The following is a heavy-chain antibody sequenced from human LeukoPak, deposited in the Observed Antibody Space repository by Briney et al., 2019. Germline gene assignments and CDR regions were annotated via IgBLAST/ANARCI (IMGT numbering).Heavy chain of an antibody. J-gene: IGHJ4*02. CDR1: GFTFSSYG. D-gene: IGHD6-13*01. CDR2: ISGSGGST. Sequence: GGTLRLSCAASGFTFSSYGMSWVRQAPGKGLEWVSAISGSGGSTYYADSVKGRFTISRDNSKNTLYLQMNSLRAEDTAVYYCAKDIAAAAVYYFDYWGQGTLVTVSS. CDR3: AKDIAAAAVYYFDY. V-gene: IGHV3-23*01.